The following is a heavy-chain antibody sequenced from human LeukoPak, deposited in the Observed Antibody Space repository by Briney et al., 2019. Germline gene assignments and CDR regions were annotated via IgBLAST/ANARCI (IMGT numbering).Heavy chain of an antibody. Sequence: PSGTLFLTCTVSGASMSTHYWSWLRQPPGKGLEWIGYLLDSWRTKDNPSLQSRVTLSADTSKNQFSLRLTSVTAADTAVYYCATIRRGSIYGYFDFWGQGILVTVSS. CDR1: GASMSTHY. J-gene: IGHJ4*02. D-gene: IGHD5-18*01. CDR2: LLDSWRT. V-gene: IGHV4-59*11. CDR3: ATIRRGSIYGYFDF.